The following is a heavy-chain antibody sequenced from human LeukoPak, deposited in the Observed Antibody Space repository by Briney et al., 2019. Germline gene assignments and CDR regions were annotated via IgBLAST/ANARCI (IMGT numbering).Heavy chain of an antibody. V-gene: IGHV3-64*01. D-gene: IGHD6-19*01. CDR3: ARGVAITWTGSYSSGWNDAFDI. CDR2: ISTDGGRT. CDR1: GFSFSTYA. Sequence: GGSLRLSCAASGFSFSTYAIHWVRQAPGKGLEYVSAISTDGGRTYYGNSVKGRFTISRDNSKDTVYLQVDSLRAEDMAVYYCARGVAITWTGSYSSGWNDAFDIWGQGTTVTVS. J-gene: IGHJ3*02.